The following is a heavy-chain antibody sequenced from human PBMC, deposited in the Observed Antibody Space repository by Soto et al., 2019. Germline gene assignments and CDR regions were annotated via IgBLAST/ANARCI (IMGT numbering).Heavy chain of an antibody. J-gene: IGHJ4*02. D-gene: IGHD3-22*01. CDR1: GFTFSNAW. Sequence: EVQLVESGGGLVKPGGSLRLSCAASGFTFSNAWMSWVRQAPGKGLEWVGRIKSKTDGGTTDYAAPVKGRFTISRDDSKNTLYLQMNSLKTEDTAVYYCTTEEDYYDSSGYYYVMDYWGQGTLVTVSS. CDR3: TTEEDYYDSSGYYYVMDY. CDR2: IKSKTDGGTT. V-gene: IGHV3-15*01.